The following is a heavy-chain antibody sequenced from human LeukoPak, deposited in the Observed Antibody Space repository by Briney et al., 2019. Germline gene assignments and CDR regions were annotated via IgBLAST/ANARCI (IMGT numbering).Heavy chain of an antibody. D-gene: IGHD4-11*01. CDR1: GFTFSSYG. CDR2: ISYDGSNK. J-gene: IGHJ4*02. CDR3: AKNALWGTTVIGYFFDY. V-gene: IGHV3-30*18. Sequence: GGSLRRSCAASGFTFSSYGMHWVRQAPGKGLEWVALISYDGSNKYYADSVKGRFTISRDNSKNTLYLQMNSLRAEDTAVYYCAKNALWGTTVIGYFFDYWGQGTLVTVSS.